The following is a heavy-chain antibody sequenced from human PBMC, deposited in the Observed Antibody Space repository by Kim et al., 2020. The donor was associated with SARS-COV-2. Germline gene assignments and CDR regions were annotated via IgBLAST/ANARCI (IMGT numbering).Heavy chain of an antibody. J-gene: IGHJ4*02. Sequence: SETLSLTCAVYGGSFSGYYWSWIRQPPGKGLEWIGEINHSGSTNYNPSLKSRVTISVDTSKNQFSLKLSSVTAADTAVYYCAREGNSYGSRAFDYWGQGTLVTVSS. CDR1: GGSFSGYY. CDR3: AREGNSYGSRAFDY. D-gene: IGHD5-18*01. CDR2: INHSGST. V-gene: IGHV4-34*01.